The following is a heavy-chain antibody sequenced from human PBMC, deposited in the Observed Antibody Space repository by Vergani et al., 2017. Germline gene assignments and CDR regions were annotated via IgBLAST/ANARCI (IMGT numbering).Heavy chain of an antibody. J-gene: IGHJ4*02. CDR3: ARGALWWLRQIHS. CDR2: IYDSGDT. V-gene: IGHV4-59*01. CDR1: GDSMNTYY. D-gene: IGHD2-21*01. Sequence: QVQLQESGPGLVKPSETLSLTCSVSGDSMNTYYWTWIRQPPGKGLEWIGYIYDSGDTKYNPSLKSRVTMSLDTSMNQFSLNVYSVTAADTAVYYSARGALWWLRQIHSWGQGTLVTVSS.